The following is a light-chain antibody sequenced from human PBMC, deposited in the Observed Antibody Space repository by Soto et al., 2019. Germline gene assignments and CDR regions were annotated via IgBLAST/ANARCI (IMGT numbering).Light chain of an antibody. V-gene: IGLV2-14*01. CDR3: SSYTSSSTLLV. CDR2: EVS. J-gene: IGLJ1*01. Sequence: QSALTQPASVSGSPGQSITISCTGTSSDVGGYKYVSWYQQHPGKAPKLMIYEVSNRPSGVSNRFSGSNSGNTASLTISGLQAEDEADYSCSSYTSSSTLLVFGTGTKVTVL. CDR1: SSDVGGYKY.